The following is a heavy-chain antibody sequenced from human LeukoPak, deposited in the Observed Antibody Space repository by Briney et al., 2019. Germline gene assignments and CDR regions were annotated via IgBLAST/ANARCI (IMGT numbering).Heavy chain of an antibody. CDR1: GGSISSSSYY. Sequence: SETLSLTCTVSGGSISSSSYYWGWIRQPPGKGLEWIGSIYYSGSTYYNPSLKSRVTISVDTSKSQFSLKLTSVTAADTVVYYCAGDADTINWFFFWGQGTLVTVSS. V-gene: IGHV4-39*07. D-gene: IGHD2-2*01. J-gene: IGHJ5*01. CDR2: IYYSGST. CDR3: AGDADTINWFFF.